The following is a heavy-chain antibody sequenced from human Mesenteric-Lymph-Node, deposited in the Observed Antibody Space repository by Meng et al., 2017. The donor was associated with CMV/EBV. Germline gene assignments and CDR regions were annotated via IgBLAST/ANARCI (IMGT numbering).Heavy chain of an antibody. Sequence: GESLKISCAASGFTFSNYWMHLVRQAPGKVLVWVSPISGDGSTTSYADSVKGRFTISRDNAKNTLYLQMNSLRSEDTAVYFCVRGGTDIVLVPPAIPFDYWGQGTLVTVSS. D-gene: IGHD2-2*01. CDR1: GFTFSNYW. V-gene: IGHV3-74*01. CDR2: ISGDGSTT. J-gene: IGHJ4*02. CDR3: VRGGTDIVLVPPAIPFDY.